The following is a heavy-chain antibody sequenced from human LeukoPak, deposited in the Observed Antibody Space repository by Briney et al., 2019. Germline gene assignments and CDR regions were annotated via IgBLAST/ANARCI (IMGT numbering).Heavy chain of an antibody. J-gene: IGHJ4*02. CDR3: VRAKSYSGYYFDY. Sequence: GGSLRLSCAASGFTFSSYSMNWVRQAPGKGLEWVSSISSSSSYIYYADSVKGRFTISRDNAKNSLYLQMNSLRAEDTAVYYCVRAKSYSGYYFDYWGQGTLVTVSS. V-gene: IGHV3-21*01. CDR2: ISSSSSYI. CDR1: GFTFSSYS. D-gene: IGHD6-13*01.